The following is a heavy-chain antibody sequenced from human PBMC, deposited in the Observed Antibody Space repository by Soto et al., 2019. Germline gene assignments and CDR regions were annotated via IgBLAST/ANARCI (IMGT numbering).Heavy chain of an antibody. CDR1: GGSLSSGGYY. CDR3: ARTGGYCSGGACYPHYLDY. D-gene: IGHD2-15*01. J-gene: IGHJ4*02. Sequence: SETLSLTCTVSGGSLSSGGYYWSWIRQHPGKGLEWIGYMYYTGRSYYNPSLKSRVTISIDTSKNQFSLKLNSVTAADTAVYSCARTGGYCSGGACYPHYLDYWAQGTLVTVSS. V-gene: IGHV4-31*03. CDR2: MYYTGRS.